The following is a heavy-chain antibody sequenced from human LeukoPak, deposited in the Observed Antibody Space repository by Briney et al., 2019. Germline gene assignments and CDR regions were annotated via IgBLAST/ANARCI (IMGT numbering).Heavy chain of an antibody. Sequence: PGGSLRLSCAASGFTFSSYAMSWVRQARGKGLEWVSAISGSGGSTYYADSVKGRFTISRDNSKSTLYLQMNSLRAEDTAVYYCAKDRTASYYYYYMDVWGKGTTVTVSS. CDR2: ISGSGGST. CDR3: AKDRTASYYYYYMDV. V-gene: IGHV3-23*01. CDR1: GFTFSSYA. J-gene: IGHJ6*03. D-gene: IGHD6-25*01.